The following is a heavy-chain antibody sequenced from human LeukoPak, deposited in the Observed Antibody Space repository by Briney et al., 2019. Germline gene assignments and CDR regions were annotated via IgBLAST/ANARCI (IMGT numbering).Heavy chain of an antibody. CDR3: ARDSGRTVAAATGDY. V-gene: IGHV3-30*04. D-gene: IGHD6-13*01. J-gene: IGHJ4*02. Sequence: GGSLRLSCAASGFTFTNYAMHWVRQAPGKGLEWVAVISYDETNKYYEDSVKGRFTISRDSSKNTLYLQMSSLRAEDTAVYYCARDSGRTVAAATGDYWGQGTLVTVSS. CDR2: ISYDETNK. CDR1: GFTFTNYA.